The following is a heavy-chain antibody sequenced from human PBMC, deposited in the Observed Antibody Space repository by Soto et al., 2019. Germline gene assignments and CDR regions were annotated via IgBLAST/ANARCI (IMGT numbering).Heavy chain of an antibody. D-gene: IGHD3-10*01. V-gene: IGHV3-21*01. CDR2: ISSSSSYI. CDR1: GFTFSSYS. CDR3: ARDLGRGTVGYRHYYYYMDV. Sequence: GGSLRLSCAASGFTFSSYSMNWVRQAPGKGLEWVSSISSSSSYIYYADSVKGRFTISRDNAKNSLYLQMNSLRAEDTAVYYCARDLGRGTVGYRHYYYYMDVWGKGTTVTVSS. J-gene: IGHJ6*03.